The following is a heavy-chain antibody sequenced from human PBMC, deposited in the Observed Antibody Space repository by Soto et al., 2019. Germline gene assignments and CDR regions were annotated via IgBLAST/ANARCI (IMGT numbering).Heavy chain of an antibody. D-gene: IGHD5-18*01. CDR2: IYYSGST. Sequence: QVQLQESGPGLVKPSQTLSLTCTVSGGSVSRGGYYWSWIRQHPGKGLEWIEYIYYSGSTYYNPSLKSRVTISVDTSKNQFSLKLSSVTAADTAVYYCTRRERANVDTAMIPLYYFDYWGQGTLVTVSS. J-gene: IGHJ4*02. V-gene: IGHV4-31*03. CDR3: TRRERANVDTAMIPLYYFDY. CDR1: GGSVSRGGYY.